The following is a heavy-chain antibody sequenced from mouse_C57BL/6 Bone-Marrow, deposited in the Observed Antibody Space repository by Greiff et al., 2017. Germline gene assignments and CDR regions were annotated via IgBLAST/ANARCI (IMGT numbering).Heavy chain of an antibody. V-gene: IGHV3-1*01. J-gene: IGHJ2*01. CDR3: ARVNGYYFDY. Sequence: EVQRVESGPGLVKPSQSLSLTCTVTGYSITSGYDWHWIRHFPGNKLEWMGYISYSGSTNYNPSLKSRISITHDTSKNHFFLKLNSVTTEDTATYYCARVNGYYFDYWGQGTTLTVSS. CDR2: ISYSGST. D-gene: IGHD2-2*01. CDR1: GYSITSGYD.